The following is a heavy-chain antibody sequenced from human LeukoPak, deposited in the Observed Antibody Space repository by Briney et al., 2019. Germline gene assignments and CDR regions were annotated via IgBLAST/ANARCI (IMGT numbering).Heavy chain of an antibody. V-gene: IGHV3-33*06. CDR1: GFTFSSYG. CDR2: IWYDGSNK. Sequence: GGSLRLSCAASGFTFSSYGMHWVRQAPGKGLERVAVIWYDGSNKYYADSVKGRFTISRDNSKNTLYLQMNSLRAEDTAVYYCAKQFAPGSLASFDYWGQGTLVTVSS. D-gene: IGHD3-3*02. CDR3: AKQFAPGSLASFDY. J-gene: IGHJ4*02.